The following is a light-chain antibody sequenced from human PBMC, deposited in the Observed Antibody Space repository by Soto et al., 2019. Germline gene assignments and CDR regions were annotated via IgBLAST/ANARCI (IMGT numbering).Light chain of an antibody. J-gene: IGKJ2*01. CDR2: DAS. CDR3: QHYNNWPFWYT. CDR1: QSVSSN. V-gene: IGKV3-15*01. Sequence: EIVMTQSPATLSVSPGERATLSCRASQSVSSNLAWYQQKPGQAPRLLIYDASTRATGIPARFSGSGSGTEFTLTISSLQSEDFAVYYCQHYNNWPFWYTFGQGTKLEIK.